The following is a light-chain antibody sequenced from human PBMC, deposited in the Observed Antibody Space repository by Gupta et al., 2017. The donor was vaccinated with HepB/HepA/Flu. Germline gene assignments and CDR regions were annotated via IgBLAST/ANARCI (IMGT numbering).Light chain of an antibody. CDR2: WAS. CDR1: QSVLYSSKNKNY. V-gene: IGKV4-1*01. Sequence: DNVMTQSPDPLVVSLRERATINCKSGQSVLYSSKNKNYLAWYQQKPGQPPKLLIYWASTRESGVPERFSGSASGTDFPLTINSLQAEDVAVYYCQQSYSTPRSFGQGTKVEIK. CDR3: QQSYSTPRS. J-gene: IGKJ2*03.